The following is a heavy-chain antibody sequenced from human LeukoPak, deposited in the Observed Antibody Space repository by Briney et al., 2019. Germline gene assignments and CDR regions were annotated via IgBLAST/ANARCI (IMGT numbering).Heavy chain of an antibody. CDR2: IFYTETT. Sequence: SETLSLTCTVSGGSISSSSYFWGWVRQPPGKGLEWIGSIFYTETTYYNPSLKSRVTISLDTSKNQFSLNLSSVTAADTAVYYCTEERAGTTIDHWGQGTLVTVSS. CDR1: GGSISSSSYF. D-gene: IGHD1-1*01. J-gene: IGHJ4*02. V-gene: IGHV4-39*07. CDR3: TEERAGTTIDH.